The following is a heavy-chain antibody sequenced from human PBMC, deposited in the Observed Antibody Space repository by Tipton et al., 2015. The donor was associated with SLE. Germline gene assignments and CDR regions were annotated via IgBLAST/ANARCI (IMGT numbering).Heavy chain of an antibody. CDR1: GGSISSHY. J-gene: IGHJ3*02. Sequence: GLVKPSETLSLTCTVSGGSISSHYWSWIRQPPGKGLEWIGYIYYSGSTNYNPSLKSRVTISVDTSKNQFSLKLSSVTAADTAVYYCARDSYDSSGYYPDAFDIWGQGTMVTVSS. D-gene: IGHD3-22*01. CDR3: ARDSYDSSGYYPDAFDI. V-gene: IGHV4-59*11. CDR2: IYYSGST.